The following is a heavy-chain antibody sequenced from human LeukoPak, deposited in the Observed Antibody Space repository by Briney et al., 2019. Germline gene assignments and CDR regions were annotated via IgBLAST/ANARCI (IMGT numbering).Heavy chain of an antibody. CDR3: ARDRNSGSYFDY. D-gene: IGHD1-26*01. V-gene: IGHV3-64*02. CDR2: ISSNGSST. CDR1: GFTFSSYA. J-gene: IGHJ4*02. Sequence: GGSLRLSCAASGFTFSSYAMHWVRQAPGKGLEYVPAISSNGSSTYYADSVKGRFTISRDNSKNTLYLQMGSLRAEDMAVYYCARDRNSGSYFDYWGQGTLVTVSS.